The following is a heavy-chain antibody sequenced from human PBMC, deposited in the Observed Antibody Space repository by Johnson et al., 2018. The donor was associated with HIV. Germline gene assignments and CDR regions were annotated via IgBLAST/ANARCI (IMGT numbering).Heavy chain of an antibody. V-gene: IGHV3-11*01. J-gene: IGHJ3*02. CDR2: ISSSGSTI. CDR1: GFTFSDYY. Sequence: QVQLVESGGGLVQPGGSLRLSCAASGFTFSDYYMSWIRQAPGKGLEWVSYISSSGSTIYYADSVKGRFTISRDNSKNTLYLQMNSLRAEDTAVYYCAKRVPSKQLVDAFDIWGQGTMVTVSS. D-gene: IGHD6-6*01. CDR3: AKRVPSKQLVDAFDI.